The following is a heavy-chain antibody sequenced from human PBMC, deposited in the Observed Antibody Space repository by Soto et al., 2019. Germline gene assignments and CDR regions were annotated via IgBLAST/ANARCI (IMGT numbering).Heavy chain of an antibody. V-gene: IGHV4-4*02. CDR1: GGSISNNHW. D-gene: IGHD3-10*01. CDR3: ARMGYYGSGTYYNEGNF. J-gene: IGHJ4*02. CDR2: IYQSGST. Sequence: SETLSLTCAVSGGSISNNHWWSWVRQPPGKGLEWIGEIYQSGSTNYNPSLESRITISIDKSKNQFSLKLTSVTAADTAVYFCARMGYYGSGTYYNEGNFWGQGTLVTVSS.